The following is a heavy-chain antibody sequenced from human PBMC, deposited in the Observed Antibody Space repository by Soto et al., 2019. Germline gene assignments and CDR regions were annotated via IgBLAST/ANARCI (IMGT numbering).Heavy chain of an antibody. CDR1: GGSISSGDYY. D-gene: IGHD4-17*01. CDR2: IYYSGST. CDR3: ARDSFSATVTRLHAFDI. Sequence: PSETLSLTCTVSGGSISSGDYYCSWIRQPPGKGLEWIGYIYYSGSTYYNPSLKSRVTISVDTSKNQFSLKLSSVTAADTAVYYCARDSFSATVTRLHAFDIWGQGTMVTV. J-gene: IGHJ3*02. V-gene: IGHV4-30-4*01.